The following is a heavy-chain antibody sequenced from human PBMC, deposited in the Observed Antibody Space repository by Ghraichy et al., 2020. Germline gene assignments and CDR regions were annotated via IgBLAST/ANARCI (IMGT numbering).Heavy chain of an antibody. CDR2: IYYSGNT. D-gene: IGHD2-2*01. CDR1: GGSISSYY. J-gene: IGHJ6*02. V-gene: IGHV4-59*01. CDR3: ARDVVPSATKYGLDV. Sequence: SETLSLTCTVSGGSISSYYWNWIRQPPGKGLEWIGYIYYSGNTNYNSSLKSRVTISVDPSKNQFSLKLSSVTAADTAVYYCARDVVPSATKYGLDVWGQGTTVTVSS.